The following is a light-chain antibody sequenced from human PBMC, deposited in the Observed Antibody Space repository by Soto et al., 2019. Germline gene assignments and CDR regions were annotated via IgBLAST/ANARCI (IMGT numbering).Light chain of an antibody. CDR1: QSVDSN. V-gene: IGKV3-20*01. Sequence: EIVLRQSLCTLSLCPGDRGTLSCRASQSVDSNLAWYQQKPGQTPRLLMYGASNRPTGIPARFSGSGHGTDYTLTISRLEPEDYAVYYCQQYGSSPRTFGPGTKV. CDR3: QQYGSSPRT. J-gene: IGKJ1*01. CDR2: GAS.